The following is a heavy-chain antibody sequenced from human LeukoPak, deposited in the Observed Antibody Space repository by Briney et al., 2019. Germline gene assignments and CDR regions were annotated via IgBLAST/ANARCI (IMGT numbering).Heavy chain of an antibody. Sequence: SETLSLTCIVSGGSISSSDYYWGWIRQPPGKGLEWIATIYHSGSTYYNPPLKRRVTISVDTFKHQFSLRLSSVTAADTAVYYCASYLRGSYFDYWGQGTLVTVSS. CDR3: ASYLRGSYFDY. J-gene: IGHJ4*02. D-gene: IGHD3-16*01. V-gene: IGHV4-39*01. CDR1: GGSISSSDYY. CDR2: IYHSGST.